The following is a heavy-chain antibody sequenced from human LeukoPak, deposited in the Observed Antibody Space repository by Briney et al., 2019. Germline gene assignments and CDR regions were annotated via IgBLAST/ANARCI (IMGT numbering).Heavy chain of an antibody. J-gene: IGHJ5*02. CDR1: GYTFTSYD. CDR2: MNPNNGNT. V-gene: IGHV1-8*01. CDR3: ARAPCSSTSCTYNWFDP. D-gene: IGHD2-2*01. Sequence: ASVKVSCKASGYTFTSYDINWVRQATGQGLEWMGSMNPNNGNTGYPQKFRGRVTMTRNTSISTAYMELSSLRSEDTAVYYCARAPCSSTSCTYNWFDPWGQGTLVTVSS.